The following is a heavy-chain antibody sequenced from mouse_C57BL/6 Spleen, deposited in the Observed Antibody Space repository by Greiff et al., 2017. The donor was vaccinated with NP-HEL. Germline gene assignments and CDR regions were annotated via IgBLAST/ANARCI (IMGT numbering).Heavy chain of an antibody. Sequence: EVKLVESGPGLVKPSQSLSLTCSVTGYSITSGYYWNWIRQFPGNKLEWMGYISYDGSNNYNPSLKNRISITRDTSKNQLFLKLNSVTTEDTATYYCASDSSGYRFAYWGQGTLVTVSA. CDR2: ISYDGSN. V-gene: IGHV3-6*01. J-gene: IGHJ3*01. CDR1: GYSITSGYY. D-gene: IGHD3-2*02. CDR3: ASDSSGYRFAY.